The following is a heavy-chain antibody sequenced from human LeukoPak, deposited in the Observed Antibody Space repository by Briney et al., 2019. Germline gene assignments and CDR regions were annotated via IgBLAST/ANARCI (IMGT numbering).Heavy chain of an antibody. CDR2: IYYSGST. CDR3: ARVPYNWNYAPDY. CDR1: GGSISSGSYY. V-gene: IGHV4-61*10. J-gene: IGHJ4*02. Sequence: SETLSLTCTVSGGSISSGSYYWSWIRQPAGKGLEWIGYIYYSGSTNYNPSLKSRVTISVDTSKNQFSLKLSSVTAADTAVYYCARVPYNWNYAPDYWGQGTLVTVSS. D-gene: IGHD1-7*01.